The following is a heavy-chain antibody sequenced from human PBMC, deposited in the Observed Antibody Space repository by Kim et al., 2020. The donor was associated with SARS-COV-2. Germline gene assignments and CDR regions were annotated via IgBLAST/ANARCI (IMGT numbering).Heavy chain of an antibody. D-gene: IGHD3-3*01. J-gene: IGHJ6*02. V-gene: IGHV3-43*01. CDR3: AKEYYDFWSGYLGMDV. Sequence: SVHGRFTISADDSKNALYLQMNLLRTEDTALYYCAKEYYDFWSGYLGMDVWGQGTTVTVSS.